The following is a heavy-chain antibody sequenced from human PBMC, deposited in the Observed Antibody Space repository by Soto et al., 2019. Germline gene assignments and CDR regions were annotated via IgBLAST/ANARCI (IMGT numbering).Heavy chain of an antibody. Sequence: SENLSLTCAVYGGSISGYYWSWIRAPPGKGLEWIGEINHSGSTNYNPSLKSRVTISVDTSKNQFSLKLSSVTAADTAVYYCARVGFNWNDDYYGMDVWGQGTTVT. V-gene: IGHV4-34*01. CDR2: INHSGST. CDR1: GGSISGYY. CDR3: ARVGFNWNDDYYGMDV. D-gene: IGHD1-20*01. J-gene: IGHJ6*02.